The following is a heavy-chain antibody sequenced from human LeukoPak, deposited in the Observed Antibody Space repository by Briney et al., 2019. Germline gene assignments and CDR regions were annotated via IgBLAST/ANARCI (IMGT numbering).Heavy chain of an antibody. D-gene: IGHD4-17*01. J-gene: IGHJ3*01. Sequence: GASVKVSCKASGYTFTGYYMHWVRQAPGQGLEWMGRINPNSGGTNYAQKFQGRVTMTRDTSISTAYMELSRLISDDTAVYYCASGTTVTTLRAFDVWGQGTMVTVSS. CDR1: GYTFTGYY. V-gene: IGHV1-2*06. CDR3: ASGTTVTTLRAFDV. CDR2: INPNSGGT.